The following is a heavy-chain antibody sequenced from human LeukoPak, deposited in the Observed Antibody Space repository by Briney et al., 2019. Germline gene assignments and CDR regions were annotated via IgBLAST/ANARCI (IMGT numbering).Heavy chain of an antibody. J-gene: IGHJ6*03. V-gene: IGHV5-51*01. CDR2: IYPGNSDT. D-gene: IGHD1-1*01. Sequence: GESLKISCKGSGYSFINYWIGWVRQMPGKGLEWMGIIYPGNSDTLYNPSFQGQVTISVDKSISTAYLQWSSLQASDTAMYYCARHPRIPRERRHYYYYMDVWGKGTTVTVSS. CDR3: ARHPRIPRERRHYYYYMDV. CDR1: GYSFINYW.